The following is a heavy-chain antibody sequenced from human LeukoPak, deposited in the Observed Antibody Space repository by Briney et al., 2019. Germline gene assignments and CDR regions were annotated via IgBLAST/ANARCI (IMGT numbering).Heavy chain of an antibody. Sequence: SETLSLTCTVSGGSIVSHYWNWIRQPAGRGLEWIGRFYASGTTNTSPSLKSRVTMSVDTSKNQFSLKLSSVTAADTAVYYCTKDSSTWGNLAGHFDSWGQGTLVTVSS. CDR2: FYASGTT. CDR1: GGSIVSHY. V-gene: IGHV4-4*07. J-gene: IGHJ4*02. D-gene: IGHD6-13*01. CDR3: TKDSSTWGNLAGHFDS.